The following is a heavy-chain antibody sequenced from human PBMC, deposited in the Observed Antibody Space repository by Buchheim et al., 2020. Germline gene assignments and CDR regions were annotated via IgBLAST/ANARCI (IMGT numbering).Heavy chain of an antibody. CDR1: GFSLSTGGVG. J-gene: IGHJ4*02. Sequence: QITLKESGPTLVKSTQTLTLTCTFSGFSLSTGGVGVGWIRQSPGKALELLALIYWDDDKRYSPSLRSRLTIIKDTSKNQVVLIMTNMDPVDTATYYCAHRGLSAEYSSGWDGGYFDAWGQGTL. CDR3: AHRGLSAEYSSGWDGGYFDA. V-gene: IGHV2-5*02. D-gene: IGHD6-19*01. CDR2: IYWDDDK.